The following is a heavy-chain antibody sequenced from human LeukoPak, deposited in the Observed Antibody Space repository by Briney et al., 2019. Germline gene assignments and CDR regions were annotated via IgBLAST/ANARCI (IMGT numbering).Heavy chain of an antibody. J-gene: IGHJ4*02. CDR2: INHSGST. Sequence: PSETLSLTCAVYGGSFSGYYWSWIRQPLGKGLEWIGEINHSGSTNYNPSLKSRVTISVDTSKNQFSLKLSSVTAADTAVYYCARRGWYFDYWGQGTLVTVSS. CDR1: GGSFSGYY. CDR3: ARRGWYFDY. V-gene: IGHV4-34*01.